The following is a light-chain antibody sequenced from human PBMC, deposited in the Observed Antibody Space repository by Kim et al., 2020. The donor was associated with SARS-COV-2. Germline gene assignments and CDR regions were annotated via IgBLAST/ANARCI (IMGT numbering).Light chain of an antibody. Sequence: SPVERATLSCRTSQSVSSSYLAWYQQKPGQAHRLLIYGASSRATGIPDRFSGSGSGTDFTLTISRLEPEDFAVYYCQQYGSSPRTFGQGTRLEIK. CDR3: QQYGSSPRT. CDR1: QSVSSSY. V-gene: IGKV3-20*01. CDR2: GAS. J-gene: IGKJ5*01.